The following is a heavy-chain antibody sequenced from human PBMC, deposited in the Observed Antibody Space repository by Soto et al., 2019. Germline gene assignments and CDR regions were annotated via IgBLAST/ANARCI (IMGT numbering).Heavy chain of an antibody. Sequence: EVQLVQSGAEVKKPGESLRISCKASGINFDDNAISWVRQMPGKGLEWMGRLSRDGSSTSYSPTFQGHVSIYADRTTNTAYLQWSNLRASDTAMYYCARLGPGDWGQGTLVTVSS. CDR3: ARLGPGD. CDR2: LSRDGSST. D-gene: IGHD7-27*01. J-gene: IGHJ4*02. CDR1: GINFDDNA. V-gene: IGHV5-10-1*03.